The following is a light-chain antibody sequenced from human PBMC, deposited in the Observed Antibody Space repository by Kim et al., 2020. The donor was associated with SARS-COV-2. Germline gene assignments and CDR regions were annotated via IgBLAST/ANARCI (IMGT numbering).Light chain of an antibody. CDR2: GAS. CDR1: QSVSSN. J-gene: IGKJ3*01. Sequence: LSPGERATLSCRASQSVSSNLAWYQQRPGQAPRLLIYGASNRATGIPDRFSGSWSGTDFTLTISRLEPEDFAVYYCQQYGSLPFTFGPGTKVDIK. CDR3: QQYGSLPFT. V-gene: IGKV3-20*01.